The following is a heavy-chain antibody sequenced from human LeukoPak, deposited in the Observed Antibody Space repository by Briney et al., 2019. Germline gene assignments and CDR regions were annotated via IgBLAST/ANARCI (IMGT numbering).Heavy chain of an antibody. CDR2: INPNSGGT. Sequence: ASVKVSCKASGYTFTGYYMHWVRQAPGQGLEWMGWINPNSGGTNYAQKFQGRVTMTRDTSISTAYMELSRLRSDDTAVHYCARDRGRTAMVRGVINWFDPWGQGTLVTVSS. D-gene: IGHD3-10*01. CDR1: GYTFTGYY. CDR3: ARDRGRTAMVRGVINWFDP. J-gene: IGHJ5*02. V-gene: IGHV1-2*02.